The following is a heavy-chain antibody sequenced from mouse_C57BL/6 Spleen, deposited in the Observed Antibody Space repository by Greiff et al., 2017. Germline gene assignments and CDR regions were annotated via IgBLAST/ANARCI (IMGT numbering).Heavy chain of an antibody. J-gene: IGHJ2*01. CDR1: GFTFSNYW. Sequence: EVKFEESGGGLVQPGGSMKLSCVASGFTFSNYWMNWVRQSPEKGLEWVAQIRLKSDNYATHYAESVKGRFTISRDDSKSSVYLQMNNLRAEDTGIYYCTVGYFDYWGQGTTLTVSS. CDR3: TVGYFDY. V-gene: IGHV6-3*01. CDR2: IRLKSDNYAT.